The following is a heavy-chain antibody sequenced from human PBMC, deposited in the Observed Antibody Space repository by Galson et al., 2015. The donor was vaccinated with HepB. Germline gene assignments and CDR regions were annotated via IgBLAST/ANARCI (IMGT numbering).Heavy chain of an antibody. CDR2: ISGGGTGT. J-gene: IGHJ4*02. Sequence: SLRLSCAASGFTFSSCGMSWVRQAPGKGLEWVSLISGGGTGTYYADSVKGRFTISRDNSKNSLYLQMNSLRAEDTAVYYCAKGMMGESYYSFDYWGQGTLVTVSS. CDR3: AKGMMGESYYSFDY. V-gene: IGHV3-23*01. D-gene: IGHD1-26*01. CDR1: GFTFSSCG.